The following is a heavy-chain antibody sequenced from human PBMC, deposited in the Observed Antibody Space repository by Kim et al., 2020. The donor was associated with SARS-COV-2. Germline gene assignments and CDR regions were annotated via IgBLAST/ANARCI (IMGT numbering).Heavy chain of an antibody. J-gene: IGHJ4*02. V-gene: IGHV4-39*01. CDR3: ARHLSGSGSYYPDY. CDR2: IYYSGST. D-gene: IGHD3-10*01. CDR1: GGSISSSTYY. Sequence: SETLSLTCTVSGGSISSSTYYWGWIRQPPGKGLEWIGRIYYSGSTYYNPSLKSRVTTSVDTSKNQFSLKLSSVTAADTAVYYCARHLSGSGSYYPDYWGQGTLVTVSS.